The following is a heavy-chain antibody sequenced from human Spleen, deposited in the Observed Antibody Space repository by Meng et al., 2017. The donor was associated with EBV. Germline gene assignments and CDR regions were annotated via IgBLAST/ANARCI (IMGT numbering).Heavy chain of an antibody. J-gene: IGHJ4*02. CDR1: GGSFSGYY. CDR3: ARGKASAAGNDY. CDR2: INLSGST. D-gene: IGHD6-13*01. V-gene: IGHV4-34*01. Sequence: QVPLQQWGAGLLKPSETLSLPCAVYGGSFSGYYWSWIRQPPGKGLEWIGEINLSGSTNYNPSLKSRITISVDTSNNQFSLKLSSVTAADTAVYYCARGKASAAGNDYWGQGTLVTVSS.